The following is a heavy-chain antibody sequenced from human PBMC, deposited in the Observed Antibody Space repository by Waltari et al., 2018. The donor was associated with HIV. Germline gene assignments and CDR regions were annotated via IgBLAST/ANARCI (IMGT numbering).Heavy chain of an antibody. Sequence: QLQLQESGPGLVKPSETLSLTCTVPGGSISSSSYYCGWIRQPPGKGLEWIGSIYYSGSTYYNPSLKSRVTISVDTSKNQFSLKLSSVTAADTAVYYCARVGEWLRLGPYCDYWGQGTLVTVSS. V-gene: IGHV4-39*01. CDR3: ARVGEWLRLGPYCDY. CDR2: IYYSGST. D-gene: IGHD5-12*01. J-gene: IGHJ4*02. CDR1: GGSISSSSYY.